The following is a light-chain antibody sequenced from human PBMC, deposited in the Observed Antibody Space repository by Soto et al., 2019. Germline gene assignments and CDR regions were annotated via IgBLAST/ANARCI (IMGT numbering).Light chain of an antibody. CDR3: QQRSNWRALT. CDR2: DAS. J-gene: IGKJ4*01. CDR1: QSVSSY. Sequence: PGDRATLSCRASQSVSSYLAWYQQKPGQAPRLLIYDASNRATGIPARFSGSGSGTDFTLTISSLEPEDFAVYYCQQRSNWRALTFGGGTKVEIK. V-gene: IGKV3-11*01.